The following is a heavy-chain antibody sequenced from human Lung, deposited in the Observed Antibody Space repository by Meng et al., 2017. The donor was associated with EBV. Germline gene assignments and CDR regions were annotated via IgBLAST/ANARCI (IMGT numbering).Heavy chain of an antibody. V-gene: IGHV4-31*01. D-gene: IGHD6-6*01. CDR1: GGSISRSSYY. Sequence: QRQLPESGPGLVKPSETLALTCTVSGGSISRSSYYWGWIRQPPGKGLEWIGYIYYSGSTYYNPSLKSLVTISVDTSKNQFSLKLSSVTAADTAVYYCARVVAGRYNWFDPWGQGTLVTVSS. CDR2: IYYSGST. J-gene: IGHJ5*02. CDR3: ARVVAGRYNWFDP.